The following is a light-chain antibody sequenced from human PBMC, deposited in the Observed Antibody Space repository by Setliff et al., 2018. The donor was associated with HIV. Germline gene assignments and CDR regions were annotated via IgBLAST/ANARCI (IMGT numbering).Light chain of an antibody. J-gene: IGLJ1*01. CDR3: SSYTSSGTPYV. CDR2: EVS. CDR1: SSDIGAFYY. Sequence: QSALTQPASVSGSPGQSITISCTATSSDIGAFYYVSWYQQYPGKAPKVIIYEVSNRPSGVSNRFSGSKSGNTASLTISGLQAEDEADYYCSSYTSSGTPYVFGTGTKVTVL. V-gene: IGLV2-14*01.